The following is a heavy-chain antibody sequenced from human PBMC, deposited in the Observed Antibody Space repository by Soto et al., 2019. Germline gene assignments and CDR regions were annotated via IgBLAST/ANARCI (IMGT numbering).Heavy chain of an antibody. D-gene: IGHD1-26*01. J-gene: IGHJ4*02. V-gene: IGHV3-30-3*01. CDR1: GFTFSSYA. Sequence: QVHLVESGGGVVQPGRSLRLSCAASGFTFSSYAMHWVRQAPAKGLEWVAVISYDGSNKYYADSVKGRFTISRDIYKNTLYLQMNSLRAEDTAVYYCAREGVGATSINFDYWGQGTLVTVSS. CDR2: ISYDGSNK. CDR3: AREGVGATSINFDY.